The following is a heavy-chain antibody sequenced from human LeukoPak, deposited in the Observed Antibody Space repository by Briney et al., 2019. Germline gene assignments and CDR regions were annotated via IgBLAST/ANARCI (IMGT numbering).Heavy chain of an antibody. D-gene: IGHD3-22*01. CDR1: GFTFSSYW. J-gene: IGHJ5*02. V-gene: IGHV3-74*01. Sequence: GGSLRLSCAASGFTFSSYWIHWVRQAPGKGLVWVSRINSDGSSTSYADSVKGRFTISRDNAKNTLYLQMNSLRAEDTAVYYCARSGYYYNWFDPWGQGTLVTVSS. CDR2: INSDGSST. CDR3: ARSGYYYNWFDP.